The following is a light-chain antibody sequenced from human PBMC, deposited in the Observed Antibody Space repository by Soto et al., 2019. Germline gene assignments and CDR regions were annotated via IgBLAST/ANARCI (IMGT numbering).Light chain of an antibody. CDR2: KAS. CDR3: QQYNSYSRT. CDR1: QSISSW. Sequence: DIQMTQSPSTLSASVGDRVTITCRASQSISSWLAWYQQKPGQAPKLLIYKASILESGVTSRFSGSGSGTEFTLTISSLQPDDFATYYCQQYNSYSRTFGQGTKVEIK. J-gene: IGKJ1*01. V-gene: IGKV1-5*03.